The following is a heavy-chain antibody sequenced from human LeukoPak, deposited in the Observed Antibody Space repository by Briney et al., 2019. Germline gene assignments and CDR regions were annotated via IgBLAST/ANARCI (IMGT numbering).Heavy chain of an antibody. Sequence: WVSAIGTAGDTYYPGSVKGRFTISRENAKNSLYLQMNSLRAGDTAVYYCARISVVSGTFDYWGQGTLVTVSS. J-gene: IGHJ4*02. CDR2: IGTAGDT. CDR3: ARISVVSGTFDY. D-gene: IGHD2-15*01. V-gene: IGHV3-13*01.